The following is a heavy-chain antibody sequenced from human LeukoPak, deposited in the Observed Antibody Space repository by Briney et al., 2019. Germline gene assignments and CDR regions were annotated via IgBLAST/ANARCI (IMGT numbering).Heavy chain of an antibody. D-gene: IGHD3-10*01. Sequence: GGSLRLSCAASGFTFSSYGMHWVRQAPGKGLEWVAFIRYDGSNKYYADSVKGRFTISRDNSKNTLYLQMNSLRAEDTAVYYCAKGLLLWFGGAESIEAFDYWGQGTLVTVSP. CDR2: IRYDGSNK. J-gene: IGHJ4*02. V-gene: IGHV3-30*02. CDR3: AKGLLLWFGGAESIEAFDY. CDR1: GFTFSSYG.